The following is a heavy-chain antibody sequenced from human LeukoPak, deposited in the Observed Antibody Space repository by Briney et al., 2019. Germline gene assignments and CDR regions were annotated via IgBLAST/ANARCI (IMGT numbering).Heavy chain of an antibody. CDR1: GGSISSGGYY. J-gene: IGHJ4*02. Sequence: YPSETLSLTCTVSGGSISSGGYYWSWIRQHPGKGLEWIGYIYYSGSTYYNPSLKSRVTISVDTSKNQFSLKLSSVTAADTAVYYCARGIAAAFDYWGQGALVTVSS. V-gene: IGHV4-31*03. D-gene: IGHD6-13*01. CDR3: ARGIAAAFDY. CDR2: IYYSGST.